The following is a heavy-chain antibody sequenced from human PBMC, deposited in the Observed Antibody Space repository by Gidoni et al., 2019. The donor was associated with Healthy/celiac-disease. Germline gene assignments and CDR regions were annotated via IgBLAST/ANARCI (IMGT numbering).Heavy chain of an antibody. Sequence: EVQLVESGGGLVQPGRSLRLACTASGFTFGDYAMSWVRQAPGKGLEWVGFIRSKAYGGTTEYAASVKGRFTISRDDSKSIAYLQMNSLKTEDTAVYYCTRDSGLAVAVMDFWGQGTLVTVSS. V-gene: IGHV3-49*04. CDR1: GFTFGDYA. D-gene: IGHD6-19*01. CDR3: TRDSGLAVAVMDF. CDR2: IRSKAYGGTT. J-gene: IGHJ4*02.